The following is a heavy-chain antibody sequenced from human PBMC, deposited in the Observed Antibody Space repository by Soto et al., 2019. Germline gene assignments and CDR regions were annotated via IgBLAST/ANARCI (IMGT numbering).Heavy chain of an antibody. CDR2: ISGSGGST. CDR3: AKRYYYEGSGLWDY. CDR1: GFTFSTYA. Sequence: EVQLLESGGGLVQPGGSLRLSCAASGFTFSTYAMSWVRQAPGKGLEWVSAISGSGGSTYYADSVKGRFTISRDNSKNTLYLQMNSLRAEDTAVYYCAKRYYYEGSGLWDYWGQGALVTVSS. D-gene: IGHD3-22*01. J-gene: IGHJ4*02. V-gene: IGHV3-23*01.